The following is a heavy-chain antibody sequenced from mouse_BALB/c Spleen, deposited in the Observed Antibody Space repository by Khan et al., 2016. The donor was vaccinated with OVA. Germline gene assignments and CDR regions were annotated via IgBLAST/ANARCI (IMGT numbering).Heavy chain of an antibody. CDR2: TNPTNGRT. J-gene: IGHJ2*01. V-gene: IGHV1S81*02. Sequence: QVQLQQPGAELVKPGASVKMSCKASGYTFTSYWMHWVKQRLGQGLEWFAETNPTNGRTYYNEKFKSKATLTVDKSSSTAYMLLSGLTSEDSAVYYCARSKKIVATCFDYWGQGTTLTVSS. CDR1: GYTFTSYW. CDR3: ARSKKIVATCFDY. D-gene: IGHD1-1*01.